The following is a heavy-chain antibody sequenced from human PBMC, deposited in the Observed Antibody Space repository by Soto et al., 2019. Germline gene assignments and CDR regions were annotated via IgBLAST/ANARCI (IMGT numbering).Heavy chain of an antibody. V-gene: IGHV1-18*01. J-gene: IGHJ3*02. Sequence: ASVKVSCKTSGYTFTSYGISWVRQAPGQGLEWMGWISAYNGNTNYAQKLQGRVTMTTDTSTSTAYMELRSLRSDDTAVYYCARGQAVAPPDAFDIWGQGTMVTVSS. D-gene: IGHD6-19*01. CDR1: GYTFTSYG. CDR3: ARGQAVAPPDAFDI. CDR2: ISAYNGNT.